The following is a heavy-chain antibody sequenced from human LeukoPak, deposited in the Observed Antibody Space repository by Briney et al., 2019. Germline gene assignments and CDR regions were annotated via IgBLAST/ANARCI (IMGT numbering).Heavy chain of an antibody. D-gene: IGHD6-19*01. J-gene: IGHJ3*02. CDR2: ISGSGDST. CDR3: AKGRYNSDDAFHI. V-gene: IGHV3-23*01. Sequence: PGGSLRLSCAASGFILNRYITSWVRHAPGKGLEWGAGISGSGDSTDYADSVKGRFTISRDNSKNRLSLQMHSLRAEDTAVYYCAKGRYNSDDAFHIWGQGTMVIVSS. CDR1: GFILNRYI.